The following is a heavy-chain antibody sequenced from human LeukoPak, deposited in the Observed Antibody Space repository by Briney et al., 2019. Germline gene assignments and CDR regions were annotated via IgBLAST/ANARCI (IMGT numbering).Heavy chain of an antibody. CDR3: ARSPKRLNDAFDI. CDR2: IIPIFGTA. J-gene: IGHJ3*02. V-gene: IGHV1-69*05. Sequence: GSSVKVSCKASGGTFSSYAISWVRQAPGQGLEWMGGIIPIFGTANYAQKFQGRVTITTDESTSTAYKELSSLRSEDTAVYYCARSPKRLNDAFDIWGQGTMVTVSS. CDR1: GGTFSSYA.